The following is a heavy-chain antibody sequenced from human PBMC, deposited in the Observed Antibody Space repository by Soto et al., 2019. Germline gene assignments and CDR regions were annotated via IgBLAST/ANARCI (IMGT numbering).Heavy chain of an antibody. J-gene: IGHJ6*02. CDR2: IYYRGST. Sequence: SETLSLTCTVSGGSISSHYWSWVRQAPGKGLEWIGHIYYRGSTNYNPSLRSRSTISADASKSQFSLKLNSVTTADTAVYYCARDGREASGMDVWGQGTKVTVSS. V-gene: IGHV4-59*11. D-gene: IGHD1-26*01. CDR3: ARDGREASGMDV. CDR1: GGSISSHY.